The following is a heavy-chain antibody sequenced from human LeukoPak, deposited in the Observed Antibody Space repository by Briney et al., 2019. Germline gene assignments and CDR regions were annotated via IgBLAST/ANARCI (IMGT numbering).Heavy chain of an antibody. J-gene: IGHJ3*02. V-gene: IGHV1-46*01. CDR1: GYTFTSYY. CDR2: INPSGGST. CDR3: AREGIVVVPAVLFDI. D-gene: IGHD2-2*01. Sequence: ASVKVSCKASGYTFTSYYMHWVRQAPGQGLEWMGIINPSGGSTSYAQKFQGRVTMTRDTSTSTVYMELSSLRSEDTAVYYCAREGIVVVPAVLFDIWGQGTVVTVSS.